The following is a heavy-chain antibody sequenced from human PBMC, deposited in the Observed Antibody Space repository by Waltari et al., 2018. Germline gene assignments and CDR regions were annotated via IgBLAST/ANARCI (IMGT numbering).Heavy chain of an antibody. Sequence: QVQLVQSGAEVKKPGSSAKVSCKASGGTFSRHAISWVRQAPGQGLEWMGGIIPIFGTANYAQKFQGRVTITADESTSTADMELSSLRSEDTAVYYCARARYSSSWFYYYGMDVWGQGTTVTVSS. J-gene: IGHJ6*02. CDR2: IIPIFGTA. CDR1: GGTFSRHA. D-gene: IGHD6-13*01. V-gene: IGHV1-69*13. CDR3: ARARYSSSWFYYYGMDV.